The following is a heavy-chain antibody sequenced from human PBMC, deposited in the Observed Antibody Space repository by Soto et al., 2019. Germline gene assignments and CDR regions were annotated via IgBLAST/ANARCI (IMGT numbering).Heavy chain of an antibody. CDR3: ARLSSLYYNSDYGGYYFDY. V-gene: IGHV4-31*03. CDR2: IFYSGNS. J-gene: IGHJ4*02. CDR1: GGSIRGGDYY. D-gene: IGHD3-10*01. Sequence: QGQLQESGPGLVKPSQTLSLTCTVSGGSIRGGDYYWSWIRQHPGKGLEWIGYIFYSGNSVYNPSLKSGVTISVDTSKSQCSLQLSSVTAADPAIYYCARLSSLYYNSDYGGYYFDYWGQGTLVSVSS.